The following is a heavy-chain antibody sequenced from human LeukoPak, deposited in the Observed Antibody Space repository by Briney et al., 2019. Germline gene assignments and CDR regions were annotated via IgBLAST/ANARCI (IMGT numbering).Heavy chain of an antibody. V-gene: IGHV3-11*01. CDR1: GFTFTDYY. D-gene: IGHD6-19*01. CDR2: ISISSTTI. Sequence: PGGSLRLSCAASGFTFTDYYMSWIRQAPGKGLEWVSYISISSTTIYYADSVKGRFTISRDNARNSLYLQMNSLRAEDTAVYYCARDFAVAGLIDYWGQGILVTVSS. CDR3: ARDFAVAGLIDY. J-gene: IGHJ4*02.